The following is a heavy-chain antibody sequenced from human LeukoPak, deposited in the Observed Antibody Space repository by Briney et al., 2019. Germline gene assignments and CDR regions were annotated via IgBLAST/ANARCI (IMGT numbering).Heavy chain of an antibody. CDR1: GFTFGDYA. J-gene: IGHJ4*02. CDR3: TRDGFWDYVWGSYRYPDY. D-gene: IGHD3-16*02. V-gene: IGHV3-49*04. Sequence: PGGSLRLSCTASGFTFGDYAMSWVRQAPGKGLEWVGFIRSKAYGGTTEYAASVKGRFTISRDDSKSIAYLQMNSLKTEDTAVYYCTRDGFWDYVWGSYRYPDYWGQGTLVTVSS. CDR2: IRSKAYGGTT.